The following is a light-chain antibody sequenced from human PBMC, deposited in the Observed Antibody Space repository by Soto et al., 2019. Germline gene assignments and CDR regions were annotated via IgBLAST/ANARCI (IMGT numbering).Light chain of an antibody. CDR1: SSDVGGYNY. Sequence: QSVLTQPRSVSGSPGQSVTISCSGTSSDVGGYNYVSWYQQYPGKAPKLMIYDVSKRPSGVPDRFSGSKSGNTASLTITGLQAEDEADYYCSSYAHSSIYVFGTGTKVTVL. CDR2: DVS. CDR3: SSYAHSSIYV. J-gene: IGLJ1*01. V-gene: IGLV2-11*01.